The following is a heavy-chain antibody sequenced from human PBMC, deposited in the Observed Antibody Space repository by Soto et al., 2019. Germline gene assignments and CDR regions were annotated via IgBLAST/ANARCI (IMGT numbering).Heavy chain of an antibody. CDR1: GGTFSSYA. J-gene: IGHJ4*02. D-gene: IGHD5-18*01. V-gene: IGHV1-69*13. CDR3: AREKEYSYGRNPFDY. Sequence: SVKVSCKASGGTFSSYAISWVRQAPGQGLEWMGGIIPIFGTANYAQKFQGRVTITADESTSTAYMELSSLRSEDTAVYYCAREKEYSYGRNPFDYWGQGTLVTVSS. CDR2: IIPIFGTA.